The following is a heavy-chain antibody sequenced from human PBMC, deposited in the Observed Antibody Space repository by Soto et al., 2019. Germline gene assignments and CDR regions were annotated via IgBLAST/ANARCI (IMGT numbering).Heavy chain of an antibody. Sequence: QVQLQQSGPGLVKPSQTLSLTCAISGDSVSSNSAAWNWIRRSPSGGLEWLGRTYYRSRWYNDYAVSVRSRITINPDTSKNQFSLHRNSVPPEDTAVYYCAGTTSLQWYYMDVWGKGTTVTVSS. CDR3: AGTTSLQWYYMDV. V-gene: IGHV6-1*01. CDR1: GDSVSSNSAA. CDR2: TYYRSRWYN. D-gene: IGHD1-7*01. J-gene: IGHJ6*03.